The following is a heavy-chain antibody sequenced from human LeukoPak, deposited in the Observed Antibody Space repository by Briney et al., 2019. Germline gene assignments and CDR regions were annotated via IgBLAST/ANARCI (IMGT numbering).Heavy chain of an antibody. Sequence: GGSLRLSCAASGFTFSSYWMSWVRQAPGKGLEWVANIKQDGSEKYYVDSVKGRFTISRDNAKNSLYLQMNSLRAEDTAVYYCARDAAGLYYDFWSGYYNTEYYFDYWGQGTLVTVSS. CDR1: GFTFSSYW. V-gene: IGHV3-7*01. CDR3: ARDAAGLYYDFWSGYYNTEYYFDY. CDR2: IKQDGSEK. J-gene: IGHJ4*02. D-gene: IGHD3-3*01.